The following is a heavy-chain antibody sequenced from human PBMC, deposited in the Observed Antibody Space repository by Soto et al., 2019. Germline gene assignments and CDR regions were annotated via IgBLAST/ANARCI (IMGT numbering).Heavy chain of an antibody. CDR2: ILSVSDGERT. CDR3: NTYDYIRGSDRYRLAY. J-gene: IGHJ4*02. CDR1: GITLSNSW. V-gene: IGHV3-15*02. Sequence: DVQLVESGGALVKPGGSLGLSCAASGITLSNSWMSWVRQAPGGGLEWVARILSVSDGERTDYAAPGRGRFSISRDDSKNTLHLEMNTLKTEDTGVYYCNTYDYIRGSDRYRLAYRGQGTPVNVSS. D-gene: IGHD3-16*02.